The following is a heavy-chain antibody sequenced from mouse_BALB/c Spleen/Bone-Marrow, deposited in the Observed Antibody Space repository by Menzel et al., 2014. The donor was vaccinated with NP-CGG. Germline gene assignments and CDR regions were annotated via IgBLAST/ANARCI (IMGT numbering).Heavy chain of an antibody. V-gene: IGHV1-7*01. CDR2: INPSTGYT. Sequence: QVQLQQPGAELAKPGASVKMSCKASGYTFXSYWMHWVKQKPGQGLEWIGYINPSTGYTEYNQKFKDKATLTADKSSSTAYMQLSSLTSEDSAVYYCARRGYAMDYWGQGTSVTVSS. CDR1: GYTFXSYW. CDR3: ARRGYAMDY. J-gene: IGHJ4*01.